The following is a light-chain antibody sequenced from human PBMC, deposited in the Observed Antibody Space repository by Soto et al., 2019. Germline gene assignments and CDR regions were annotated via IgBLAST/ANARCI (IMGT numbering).Light chain of an antibody. CDR2: AAS. Sequence: EIVLTQSPGTLSLSSGERATLSCRASQSVRSNYLAWYQQKPGPAPRLLICAASSRATVIPDRFGGSGSRTDIPLTISRLDAEDVAVYYWQHYACSPLTFGGGTKVEIK. V-gene: IGKV3-20*01. J-gene: IGKJ4*01. CDR1: QSVRSNY. CDR3: QHYACSPLT.